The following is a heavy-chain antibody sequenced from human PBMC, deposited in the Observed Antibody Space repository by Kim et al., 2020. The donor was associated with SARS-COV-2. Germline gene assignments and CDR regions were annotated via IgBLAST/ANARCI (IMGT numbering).Heavy chain of an antibody. CDR2: NK. CDR3: AKRQVNWFDP. J-gene: IGHJ5*02. V-gene: IGHV3-30*02. Sequence: NKYYADSVKGRFTSSRDNSKSTLYLQMNSLRAEDTAVYYCAKRQVNWFDPWGQGTLVTVSS.